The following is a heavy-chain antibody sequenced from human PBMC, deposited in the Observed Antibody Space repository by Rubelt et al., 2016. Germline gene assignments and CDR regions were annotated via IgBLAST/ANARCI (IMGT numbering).Heavy chain of an antibody. J-gene: IGHJ3*02. D-gene: IGHD2-15*01. Sequence: YSGSTYYNPSLKSRVTISVDTSKNQFSLKLSSVTAADTAVYYCARGTDCSGGSCYSSDDAFDIWGQGTMVTVSS. CDR3: ARGTDCSGGSCYSSDDAFDI. CDR2: YSGST. V-gene: IGHV4-39*01.